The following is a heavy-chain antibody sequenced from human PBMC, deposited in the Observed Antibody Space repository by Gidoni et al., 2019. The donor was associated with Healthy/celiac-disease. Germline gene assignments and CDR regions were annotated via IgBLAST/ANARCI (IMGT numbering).Heavy chain of an antibody. Sequence: QVQLQQRGAGLFKPSETLSFTCAVYGGSFSGYYWSGIRQPPGKGLEWIGEINHSGSTNYNPSLKSRVTISVDTSKNQFSLKLSSVTAADTAVYYCAREMATIAPWGQGTLVTVSS. CDR3: AREMATIAP. D-gene: IGHD5-12*01. CDR1: GGSFSGYY. V-gene: IGHV4-34*01. CDR2: INHSGST. J-gene: IGHJ4*02.